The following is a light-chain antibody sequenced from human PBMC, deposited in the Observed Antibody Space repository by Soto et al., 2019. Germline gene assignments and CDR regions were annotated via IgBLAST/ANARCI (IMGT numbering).Light chain of an antibody. CDR1: QSVSNY. Sequence: ESVLTQSQATLSLSPGERATLSCRASQSVSNYLAWYQQKPGQAPRLLIYDASNRATGVPVRFSGSGSGTVFTLTIGSLEPEDSAVYYCQQRKNWPPITFGQGTRLENK. J-gene: IGKJ5*01. V-gene: IGKV3-11*01. CDR3: QQRKNWPPIT. CDR2: DAS.